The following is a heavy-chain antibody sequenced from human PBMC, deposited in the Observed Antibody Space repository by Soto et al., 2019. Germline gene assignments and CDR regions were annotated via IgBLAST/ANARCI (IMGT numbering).Heavy chain of an antibody. Sequence: QVQLVESGGGVVQPGRSLRLSCAASGFPFTTYGMHWVREGPGKGLDWVVAISYDGSNKFYADSVKGRFTISRDNSKNTLYLQMNSLRPEDTALYYCVGGQYYFDYRGQGTLVIVSS. D-gene: IGHD3-10*01. V-gene: IGHV3-30*03. CDR2: ISYDGSNK. CDR1: GFPFTTYG. J-gene: IGHJ4*02. CDR3: VGGQYYFDY.